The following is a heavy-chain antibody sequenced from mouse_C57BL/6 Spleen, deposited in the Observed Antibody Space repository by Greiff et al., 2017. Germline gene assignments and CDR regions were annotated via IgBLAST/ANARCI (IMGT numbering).Heavy chain of an antibody. Sequence: EVKLVESGPELVKPGASVKMSCKASGYTFTDYNMHWVKQRHGKSLEWIGYINPNNGGTSYNQKFKGKATLTVNKSSSTAYMELRSLTSEDSAVSYCARYELAWFAYWGQGTLVTVSA. CDR3: ARYELAWFAY. CDR1: GYTFTDYN. J-gene: IGHJ3*01. CDR2: INPNNGGT. D-gene: IGHD1-3*01. V-gene: IGHV1-22*01.